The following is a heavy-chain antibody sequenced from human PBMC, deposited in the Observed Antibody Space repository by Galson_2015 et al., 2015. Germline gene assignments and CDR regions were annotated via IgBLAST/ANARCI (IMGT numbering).Heavy chain of an antibody. D-gene: IGHD2-15*01. CDR3: TRIQKTPTQFGGYYYYYMDV. J-gene: IGHJ6*03. CDR1: GGSISSYY. V-gene: IGHV4-59*01. Sequence: ETLSLTCTVSGGSISSYYWSWIRQPPGKGLEWIGYIYYSGSTNYNPSLKSRVTISVDTSKNQFSLKLSSVTAADTAVYYCTRIQKTPTQFGGYYYYYMDVWGKGTTVTVSS. CDR2: IYYSGST.